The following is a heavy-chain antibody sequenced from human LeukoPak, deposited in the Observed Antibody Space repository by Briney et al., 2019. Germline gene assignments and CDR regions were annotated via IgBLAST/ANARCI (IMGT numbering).Heavy chain of an antibody. V-gene: IGHV3-23*01. Sequence: GGSLRLSSAASGFTFNYYAMSWVRQAPGKGLEWVSGISDNEGRTYYTDSVKGRFTISRDKTKNTVFLQMHNLRADDTAVYFCARHDSFIPYWGQGALVTVSS. CDR1: GFTFNYYA. CDR3: ARHDSFIPY. J-gene: IGHJ4*02. D-gene: IGHD5-18*01. CDR2: ISDNEGRT.